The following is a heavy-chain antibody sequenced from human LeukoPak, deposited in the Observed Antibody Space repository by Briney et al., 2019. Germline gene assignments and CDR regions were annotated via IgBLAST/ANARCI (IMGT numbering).Heavy chain of an antibody. CDR3: ARHVFTITMVRGVIITGSHFDY. CDR1: GGSISSSSYY. CDR2: IYYSGST. J-gene: IGHJ4*02. Sequence: PSETLSLTCTVSGGSISSSSYYWGWIRQPPGKGLEWIGSIYYSGSTYYNPSLKSRVTISVDTSKNQFSLKLSSVTAADTAVYYCARHVFTITMVRGVIITGSHFDYWGQGTLVTASS. V-gene: IGHV4-39*01. D-gene: IGHD3-10*01.